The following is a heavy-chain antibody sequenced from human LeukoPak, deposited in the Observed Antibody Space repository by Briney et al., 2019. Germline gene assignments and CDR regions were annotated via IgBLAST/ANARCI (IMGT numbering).Heavy chain of an antibody. CDR1: GDSISSYY. D-gene: IGHD1-26*01. CDR3: ARDRTEIVGTTLYYYYGIDV. J-gene: IGHJ6*02. CDR2: IDYSGST. Sequence: SETLSLTCTISGDSISSYYWSWIRQPPGKGLEWIGYIDYSGSTNYNPSLKSRVTISVDTSKNQFSLNLSSATAADTAVYYCARDRTEIVGTTLYYYYGIDVWGQGTTVTVSS. V-gene: IGHV4-59*01.